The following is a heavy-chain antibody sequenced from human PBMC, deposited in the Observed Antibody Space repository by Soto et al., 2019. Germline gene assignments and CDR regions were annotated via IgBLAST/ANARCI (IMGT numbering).Heavy chain of an antibody. V-gene: IGHV1-69*02. J-gene: IGHJ4*02. D-gene: IGHD6-19*01. CDR3: AGVGKGSGWYY. Sequence: QVQQVQSGAEVKKSGSSVKVSCKASGCTFSSYTISWVLQAPGQGLEWMGRIIPILGIANYAQKFQGRVTSTADKSTSTAYMELSSPRSEDTAVYYCAGVGKGSGWYYWGQGTLVTVSS. CDR1: GCTFSSYT. CDR2: IIPILGIA.